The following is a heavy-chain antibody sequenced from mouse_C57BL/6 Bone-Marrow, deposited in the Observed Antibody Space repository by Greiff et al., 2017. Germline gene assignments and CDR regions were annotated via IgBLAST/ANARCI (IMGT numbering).Heavy chain of an antibody. CDR2: IDPSDSYT. Sequence: QVQLQQPGAELVRPGTSVKLSCKASGYTFTSYWMHWVKQRPGQGLEWIGVIDPSDSYTNYNQKFKGKATLTVDTSSSTAYMHLSSLTSEDSAVYYGARYSSWFAYWGQGTLVTVSA. V-gene: IGHV1-59*01. J-gene: IGHJ3*01. CDR1: GYTFTSYW. CDR3: ARYSSWFAY.